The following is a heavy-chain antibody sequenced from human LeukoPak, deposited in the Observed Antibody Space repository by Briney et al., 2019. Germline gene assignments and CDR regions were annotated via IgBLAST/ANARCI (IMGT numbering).Heavy chain of an antibody. CDR3: AKPSYYDSSGYYPY. CDR1: GFTFSSYA. V-gene: IGHV3-23*01. CDR2: ISGSGGST. D-gene: IGHD3-22*01. J-gene: IGHJ4*02. Sequence: GGSLRLSCAASGFTFSSYAMSWVRQAPGKGLEGVSAISGSGGSTYYADSVKGRFTISRDNSKNTLYLQMNSLRAEDTAVYYCAKPSYYDSSGYYPYWGQGTLVTVSS.